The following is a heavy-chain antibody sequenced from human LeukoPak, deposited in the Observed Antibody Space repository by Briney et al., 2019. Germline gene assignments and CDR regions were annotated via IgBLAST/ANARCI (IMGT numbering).Heavy chain of an antibody. Sequence: SETLSLTCAVYGGSFSGYYWSWIRQRPGKGLEWIGEINHSGSTNYNPSLKSRVTISVDTSKNQFSLRLSSVTAADTAVYYFASVAYTISTVWFAPWGQGTLVTVPS. CDR2: INHSGST. CDR1: GGSFSGYY. J-gene: IGHJ5*02. CDR3: ASVAYTISTVWFAP. V-gene: IGHV4-34*01. D-gene: IGHD4-17*01.